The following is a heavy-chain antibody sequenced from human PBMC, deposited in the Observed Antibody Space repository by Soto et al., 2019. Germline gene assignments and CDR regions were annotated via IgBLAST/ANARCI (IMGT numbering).Heavy chain of an antibody. CDR2: ISGSGGST. J-gene: IGHJ6*02. Sequence: GGSLRLSCAASGFTFSSYAMSWVRQAPGKGLEWVSAISGSGGSTYYADSVKGRFTISRDNSKNTLYLQMNSLRAEDTAVYYCARVLGVANYYYYGMDVWGQGTTVTVSS. D-gene: IGHD3-3*01. V-gene: IGHV3-23*01. CDR3: ARVLGVANYYYYGMDV. CDR1: GFTFSSYA.